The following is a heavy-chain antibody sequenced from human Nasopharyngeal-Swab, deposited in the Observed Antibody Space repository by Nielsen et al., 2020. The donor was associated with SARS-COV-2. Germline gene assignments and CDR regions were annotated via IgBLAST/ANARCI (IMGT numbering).Heavy chain of an antibody. CDR3: ASDVGYCSGGSCYAY. Sequence: SETLSLTCAVYGGSFSGYYWSWIRQPPGKGLEWIGEINHSGSTNYNPSLKSRVTISVDTSKNQFSLKLSSVTAADTAAYYCASDVGYCSGGSCYAYWGQGTLVTVSS. D-gene: IGHD2-15*01. V-gene: IGHV4-34*01. CDR2: INHSGST. J-gene: IGHJ4*02. CDR1: GGSFSGYY.